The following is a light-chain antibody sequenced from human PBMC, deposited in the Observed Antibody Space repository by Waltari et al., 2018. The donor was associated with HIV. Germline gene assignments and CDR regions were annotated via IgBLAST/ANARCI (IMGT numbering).Light chain of an antibody. CDR1: QSISSY. Sequence: DIQMTQSTSSLSASVGDRVTITCRASQSISSYLNWYQQKPGKAPKVLIYAASSLQSGVPSRFSGSGSGTDFTLTISSLLPEDFATYYCQQSYSSLLTFGGGTKVEIK. CDR3: QQSYSSLLT. V-gene: IGKV1-39*01. CDR2: AAS. J-gene: IGKJ4*01.